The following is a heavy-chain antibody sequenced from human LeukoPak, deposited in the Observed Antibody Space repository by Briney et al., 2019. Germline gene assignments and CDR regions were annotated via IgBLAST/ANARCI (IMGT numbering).Heavy chain of an antibody. D-gene: IGHD3-22*01. CDR1: GFTFSTYA. J-gene: IGHJ4*02. CDR2: VRGSGSDK. CDR3: AKDRPVNYDSSGSKIDY. Sequence: PGGSLRLSCAVSGFTFSTYAMSWVRQAPGKGLEWVSAVRGSGSDKYYADSVKGRFTISRDNSKNTLYLQMNSLRAEDTAVYYCAKDRPVNYDSSGSKIDYWGQGTLVTVSS. V-gene: IGHV3-23*01.